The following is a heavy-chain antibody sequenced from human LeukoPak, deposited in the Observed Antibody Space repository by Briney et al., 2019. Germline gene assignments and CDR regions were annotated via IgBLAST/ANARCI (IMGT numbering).Heavy chain of an antibody. CDR3: ATFGWGSYRSEDY. D-gene: IGHD3-16*02. V-gene: IGHV1-18*04. CDR2: ISAYNGNT. Sequence: ASLRVSSKASGYTFISYGISWVRQAPGEGVEWRGWISAYNGNTNYAQKLQGRVTMTTDTSTSTAYMELRSLRSDDTAVYYCATFGWGSYRSEDYWGQGTLVTVSS. CDR1: GYTFISYG. J-gene: IGHJ4*02.